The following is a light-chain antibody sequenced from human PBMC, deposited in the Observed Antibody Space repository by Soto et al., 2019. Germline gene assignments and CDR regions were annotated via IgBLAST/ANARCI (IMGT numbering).Light chain of an antibody. CDR2: EVS. J-gene: IGLJ1*01. V-gene: IGLV2-14*01. CDR1: STDVGGYNY. CDR3: SSYTSSSTYV. Sequence: QSALTQPDSVSGSPGQSITISCTGSSTDVGGYNYVSWYQQHPGKAPKVMIYEVSNRPSGVSNRFSGSKSGNTASLTISGLQAEDEADYYCSSYTSSSTYVFGTGTKV.